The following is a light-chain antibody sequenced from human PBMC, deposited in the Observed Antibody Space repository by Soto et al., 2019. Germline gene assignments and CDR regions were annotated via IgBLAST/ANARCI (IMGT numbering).Light chain of an antibody. J-gene: IGLJ2*01. Sequence: SVLTQPPSASGAPGQSVTISCSGSTSNIGSHSVNWYRHLPGTAPKVVMFSNDERPSGVPDRISGSKSGTSASLTISGLQSEDEADYYCAAWDNSLTGHLVFGGGTQLTVL. CDR1: TSNIGSHS. V-gene: IGLV1-44*01. CDR3: AAWDNSLTGHLV. CDR2: SND.